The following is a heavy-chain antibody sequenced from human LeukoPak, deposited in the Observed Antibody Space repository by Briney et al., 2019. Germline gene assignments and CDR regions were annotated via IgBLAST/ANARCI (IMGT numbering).Heavy chain of an antibody. CDR2: IVWDDDD. V-gene: IGHV2-5*02. CDR3: AHRPGWRDYFDY. D-gene: IGHD3-3*01. J-gene: IGHJ4*02. Sequence: SGPTLVKPTQTLTLTCTFSGLSLSTSGVGVDWIRQRPANALEWLALIVWDDDDRYSPSLKSRLTITKDTCKNQVVLTMTNMDPLDTATYYCAHRPGWRDYFDYWGEGTLVTVSS. CDR1: GLSLSTSGVG.